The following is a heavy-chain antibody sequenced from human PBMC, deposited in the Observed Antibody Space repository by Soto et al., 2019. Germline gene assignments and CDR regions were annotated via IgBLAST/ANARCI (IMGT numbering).Heavy chain of an antibody. CDR2: ISTSSAYI. Sequence: GGSLRLSCAASGFTFSSYSMNWDRQAPGKGLQWVSSISTSSAYISYADSVKGRFTISRDNARNSLYLQMHSLRAEDTAVYFCERGGLGVSGIEFDYWGQGTLVTVSP. J-gene: IGHJ4*02. D-gene: IGHD3-3*01. CDR3: ERGGLGVSGIEFDY. CDR1: GFTFSSYS. V-gene: IGHV3-21*01.